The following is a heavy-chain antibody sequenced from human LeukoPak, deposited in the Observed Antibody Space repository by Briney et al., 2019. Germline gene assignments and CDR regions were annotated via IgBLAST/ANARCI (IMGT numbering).Heavy chain of an antibody. D-gene: IGHD2-21*02. J-gene: IGHJ4*02. Sequence: GGSLRLSCAASGFTFSKAWMSWVRQAPGRGLEWVGRIKSKTDGGTTDYTAPVKGRFTISRDDSESTVYLQMNGLKTEDTAVYYCATDNGGDSRVYWGQGTLVSVSS. CDR1: GFTFSKAW. CDR3: ATDNGGDSRVY. CDR2: IKSKTDGGTT. V-gene: IGHV3-15*01.